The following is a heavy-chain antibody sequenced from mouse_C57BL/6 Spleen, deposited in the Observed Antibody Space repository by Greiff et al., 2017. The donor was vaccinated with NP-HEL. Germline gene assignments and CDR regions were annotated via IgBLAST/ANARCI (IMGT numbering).Heavy chain of an antibody. J-gene: IGHJ1*03. CDR1: GFTFSDYG. CDR2: ISSGSSTI. D-gene: IGHD1-1*01. Sequence: EVKLVESGGGLVKPGGSLKLSCAASGFTFSDYGMHWVRQAPEKGLEWVAYISSGSSTIYYADTVKGRFTISRDNAKNTLFLQMTSLRSEDTAMYYGARHYYGSSYWYFDVWGTGTTVTVSS. CDR3: ARHYYGSSYWYFDV. V-gene: IGHV5-17*01.